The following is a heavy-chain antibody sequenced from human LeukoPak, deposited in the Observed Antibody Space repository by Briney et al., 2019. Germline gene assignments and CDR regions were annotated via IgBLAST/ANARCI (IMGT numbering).Heavy chain of an antibody. V-gene: IGHV3-7*01. CDR3: ARRRQLGHAFDI. D-gene: IGHD6-13*01. CDR1: GFTLSSYW. CDR2: IKQDGSEK. Sequence: GGSLRLSCAASGFTLSSYWMSWVRQAPGKGLEWVANIKQDGSEKYYVDSVKGRFTISRDNAKNSLYLQMNSLRAEDTAVYYRARRRQLGHAFDIWGQGTMVTVSS. J-gene: IGHJ3*02.